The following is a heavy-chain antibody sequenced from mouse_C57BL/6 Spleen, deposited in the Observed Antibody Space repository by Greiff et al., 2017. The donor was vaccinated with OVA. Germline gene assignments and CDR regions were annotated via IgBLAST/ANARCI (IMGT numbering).Heavy chain of an antibody. CDR2: ISSGSSTI. V-gene: IGHV5-17*01. CDR3: ARSGSNWYFDV. J-gene: IGHJ1*03. Sequence: KLVEWVAYISSGSSTIYYADTVKGRFTISRDNAKNTLFLQMTSLRSEDTAMYYCARSGSNWYFDVWGTGTTVTVSS. D-gene: IGHD1-3*01.